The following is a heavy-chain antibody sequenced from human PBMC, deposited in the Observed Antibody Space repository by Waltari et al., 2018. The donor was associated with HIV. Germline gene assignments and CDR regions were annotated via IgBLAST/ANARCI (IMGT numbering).Heavy chain of an antibody. V-gene: IGHV1-69*08. CDR1: GGTFSSYT. CDR3: ARDIYRYSYGYDYGMDV. CDR2: IIPSLGIA. J-gene: IGHJ6*02. Sequence: QVQLVQSGAEVKKPGSSVKVSCKASGGTFSSYTISWVRQAPGQGLEWMGRIIPSLGIANDAQKFQGIVTITADKSTSTAYMELSSLRSEDTAVYYCARDIYRYSYGYDYGMDVWGQGTTVTVSS. D-gene: IGHD5-18*01.